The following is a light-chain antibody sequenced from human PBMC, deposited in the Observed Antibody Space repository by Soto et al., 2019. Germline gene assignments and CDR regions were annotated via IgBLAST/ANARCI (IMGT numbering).Light chain of an antibody. Sequence: EVVLTQSPGTLSLSPGERATLSCRASQTLSSNYLAWYQQKPGQAPRLLIYGASSRASGIPDRFSGSGSGTDFTLTISRLEPEDFAVYYCQQYGRSPPTFGGGTKVEIK. CDR3: QQYGRSPPT. J-gene: IGKJ4*01. CDR1: QTLSSNY. CDR2: GAS. V-gene: IGKV3-20*01.